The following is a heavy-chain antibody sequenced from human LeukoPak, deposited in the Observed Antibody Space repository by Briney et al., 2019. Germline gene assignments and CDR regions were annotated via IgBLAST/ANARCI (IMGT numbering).Heavy chain of an antibody. CDR3: ARADVDSVIGAFDI. CDR2: IYTSGST. Sequence: SETLSLTRTVSGGSISSYYWCWIRQPAGKGLEWIGRIYTSGSTNYNPSLKSRVTMSVDTSKNQFSLKLSSVTAADTAVYYCARADVDSVIGAFDIWGQGTMVTVSS. J-gene: IGHJ3*02. V-gene: IGHV4-4*07. CDR1: GGSISSYY. D-gene: IGHD2-21*01.